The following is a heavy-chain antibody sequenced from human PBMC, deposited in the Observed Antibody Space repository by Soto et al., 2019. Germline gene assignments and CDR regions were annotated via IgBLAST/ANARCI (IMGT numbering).Heavy chain of an antibody. V-gene: IGHV4-34*01. CDR2: INHSGST. D-gene: IGHD4-17*01. CDR3: ARQYGDYVRGAFDI. Sequence: PSETLSLTCAVYGGSFSGYYWTWIRQPPGTGLEWIGEINHSGSTNYNPSLKSRVTISVDTSKNQFSLKLTSVTAADTAVYYCARQYGDYVRGAFDIWGQGTMVS. CDR1: GGSFSGYY. J-gene: IGHJ3*02.